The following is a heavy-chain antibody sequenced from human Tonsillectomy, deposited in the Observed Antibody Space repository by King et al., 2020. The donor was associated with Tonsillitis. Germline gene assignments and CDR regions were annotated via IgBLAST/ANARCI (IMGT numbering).Heavy chain of an antibody. CDR3: ARGWIIGDYDY. Sequence: QLVQSGAEVRKPGASVKVFCKASGYTLTSRYIHWVRQAPGQGLEWMAIINPSGGRTTYAQKFLGRVTVTSDTSTSTAQMGLSSLRSEDTAVYYCARGWIIGDYDYGGQGTLVTVSS. CDR2: INPSGGRT. V-gene: IGHV1-46*01. D-gene: IGHD2-15*01. J-gene: IGHJ4*02. CDR1: GYTLTSRY.